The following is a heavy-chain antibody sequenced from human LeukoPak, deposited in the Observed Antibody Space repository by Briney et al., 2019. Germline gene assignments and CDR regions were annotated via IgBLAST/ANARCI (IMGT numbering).Heavy chain of an antibody. CDR3: ARGPSQYYDFWSGYYAYDY. D-gene: IGHD3-3*01. Sequence: SETLSLTCAVYGGSFSGYYWSWIRQPPGKGLEWIGEINHSGSTNYNPSLKSRVTISVDTSKNQFSLKLGSVTAADTAVYYCARGPSQYYDFWSGYYAYDYWGQGTLVTVSS. V-gene: IGHV4-34*01. J-gene: IGHJ4*02. CDR2: INHSGST. CDR1: GGSFSGYY.